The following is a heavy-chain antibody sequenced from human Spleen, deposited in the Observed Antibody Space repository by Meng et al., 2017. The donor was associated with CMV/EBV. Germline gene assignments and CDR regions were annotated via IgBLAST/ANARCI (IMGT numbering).Heavy chain of an antibody. CDR3: ARAGRYDDYYGMDV. J-gene: IGHJ6*02. D-gene: IGHD1-26*01. CDR1: GFTFFSHT. Sequence: GGPLRLSCAASGFTFFSHTMNWVRQAPGKGLEWVSSISSSSDYIYYADSVKGRFTIFRDNAKSSLHLEMNGLRADETAVYYCARAGRYDDYYGMDVWGQGTTVTVSS. V-gene: IGHV3-21*06. CDR2: ISSSSDYI.